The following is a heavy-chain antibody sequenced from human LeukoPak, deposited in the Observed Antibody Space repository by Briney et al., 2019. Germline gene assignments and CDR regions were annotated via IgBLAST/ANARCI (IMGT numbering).Heavy chain of an antibody. Sequence: SETLSLTCTVSGGSISSSSYYWGWIRQPPGKGLEWIGSIYYSGSTYYNPSLKSRVTISVDTCKNQFSLKLSAVTAADTAVYYCASKVVPIDYWGQGTLVTVSS. CDR2: IYYSGST. J-gene: IGHJ4*02. V-gene: IGHV4-39*01. CDR3: ASKVVPIDY. D-gene: IGHD2-15*01. CDR1: GGSISSSSYY.